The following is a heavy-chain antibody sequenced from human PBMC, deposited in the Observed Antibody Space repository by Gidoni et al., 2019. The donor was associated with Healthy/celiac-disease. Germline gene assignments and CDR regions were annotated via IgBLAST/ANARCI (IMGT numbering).Heavy chain of an antibody. CDR3: TTDLLAVSPNYYYYGMDV. D-gene: IGHD4-4*01. CDR2: IQSKTDGGTT. J-gene: IGHJ6*02. V-gene: IGHV3-15*01. CDR1: GFTDSNDG. Sequence: EVQMVESGGGLVKPGGSMRHYWATSGFTDSNDGMRWVRQAPGKGLGWVGRIQSKTDGGTTDYSAHVKGRFSLSSDDSKTTLYLQMNSLQTEDIAVYYCTTDLLAVSPNYYYYGMDVWGQGTTVTVSS.